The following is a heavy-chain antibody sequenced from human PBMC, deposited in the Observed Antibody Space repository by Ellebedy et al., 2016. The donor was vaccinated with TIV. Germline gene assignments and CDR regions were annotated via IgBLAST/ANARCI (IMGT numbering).Heavy chain of an antibody. Sequence: GGSLRLSCAASGFTVSSNYMSWVRQAPGKGLEWVSVIYSGGSTYYADSVKGRFTISRDNAKNSLYLQVNSLRAEDTAVYYCASPTRGYSYGYGLPYRKWGQGTLVTVSS. J-gene: IGHJ4*02. CDR2: IYSGGST. CDR1: GFTVSSNY. D-gene: IGHD5-18*01. V-gene: IGHV3-66*01. CDR3: ASPTRGYSYGYGLPYRK.